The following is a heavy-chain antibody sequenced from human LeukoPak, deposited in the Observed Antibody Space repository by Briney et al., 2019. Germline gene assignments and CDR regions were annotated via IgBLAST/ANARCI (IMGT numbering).Heavy chain of an antibody. CDR2: IRYDGSNK. J-gene: IGHJ4*02. CDR1: GFTFSSYW. D-gene: IGHD5-18*01. Sequence: GGSLRLSCAASGFTFSSYWMTLVRQAPGKGLEWVAFIRYDGSNKYYADSVKGRFTISRDNSKNTLYLQMNSLRAEDTAVYYCANSRIQLWLLFDYWGQGTLVTVSS. CDR3: ANSRIQLWLLFDY. V-gene: IGHV3-30*02.